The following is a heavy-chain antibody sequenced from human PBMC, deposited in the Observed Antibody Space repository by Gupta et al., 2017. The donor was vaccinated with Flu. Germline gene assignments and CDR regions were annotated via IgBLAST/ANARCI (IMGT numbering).Heavy chain of an antibody. CDR1: GFTFSSYG. Sequence: QVQLVASVGGVVQTGRSLRLSCAASGFTFSSYGMHWVRQAPGKGLEWVAVIWYDASNKYYADSVKGRFTISRDNSKNTLYLQMNSLRAEDTAVYYCARGYCSGGSCYSFFDYWGQGTLVTVSS. D-gene: IGHD2-15*01. CDR2: IWYDASNK. CDR3: ARGYCSGGSCYSFFDY. J-gene: IGHJ4*02. V-gene: IGHV3-33*01.